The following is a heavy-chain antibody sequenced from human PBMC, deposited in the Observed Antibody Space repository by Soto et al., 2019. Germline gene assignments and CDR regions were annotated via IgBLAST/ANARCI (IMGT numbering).Heavy chain of an antibody. V-gene: IGHV1-18*01. CDR2: ISVYNGNT. Sequence: QVQLVQSGPEVKQPGASVKVSCKASGYTFASYGVTWVRQAPGQGLEWMGWISVYNGNTNYAQKLQGRVSMTADTSTNTAYLELRSPRSYDTAVYFCARDRSSSWYGDHWGQGTLVTVSS. J-gene: IGHJ4*02. D-gene: IGHD6-13*01. CDR3: ARDRSSSWYGDH. CDR1: GYTFASYG.